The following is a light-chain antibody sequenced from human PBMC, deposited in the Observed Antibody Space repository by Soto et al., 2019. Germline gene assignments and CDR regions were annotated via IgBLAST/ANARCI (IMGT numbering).Light chain of an antibody. CDR3: QQYGTSSWT. CDR1: QSVSSYY. J-gene: IGKJ1*01. V-gene: IGKV3-20*01. Sequence: EIVLTQSPGTLSLSPGERATLSCRASQSVSSYYLAWYQQRPGQAPRLLIYGASSRATGIPDRFSGSGSGTDFTLTISRLEPEDFAVYYCQQYGTSSWTFGQGTMVEI. CDR2: GAS.